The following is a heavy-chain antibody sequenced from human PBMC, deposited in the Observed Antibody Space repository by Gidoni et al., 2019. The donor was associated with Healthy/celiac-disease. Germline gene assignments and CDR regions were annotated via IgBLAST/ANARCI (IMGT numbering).Heavy chain of an antibody. Sequence: QVQLVQSGAEVKQPGASVKVSCKASGSTFTSYVMHWVRQAPGQRLEWMGWINAGNGNTKYSQKFQGRVTITRDTSASTAYMELSSLRSEDTAVYYCARSGGRIPPYYFDYWGQGTLVTVSS. V-gene: IGHV1-3*01. D-gene: IGHD3-10*01. J-gene: IGHJ4*02. CDR3: ARSGGRIPPYYFDY. CDR2: INAGNGNT. CDR1: GSTFTSYV.